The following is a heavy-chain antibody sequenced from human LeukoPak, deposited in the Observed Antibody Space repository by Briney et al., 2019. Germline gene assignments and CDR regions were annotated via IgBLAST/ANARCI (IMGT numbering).Heavy chain of an antibody. CDR2: IRYDGSNK. CDR3: AKDRYYYDSSGYQDY. J-gene: IGHJ4*02. Sequence: PGGSLRLSCAASGFTFSSYGMHWVRQAPGKGLEWVAFIRYDGSNKYYADSVKGRFTISRDNSKNTLYPQMNSLRAEDTAVYYCAKDRYYYDSSGYQDYWVQGTLVTVSS. CDR1: GFTFSSYG. D-gene: IGHD3-22*01. V-gene: IGHV3-30*02.